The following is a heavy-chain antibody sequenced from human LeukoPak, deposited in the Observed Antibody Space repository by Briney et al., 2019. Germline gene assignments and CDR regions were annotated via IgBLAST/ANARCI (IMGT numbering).Heavy chain of an antibody. V-gene: IGHV1-69*04. CDR1: GGTFSSYA. CDR3: ARPESYYYDSSGYLDAFDI. D-gene: IGHD3-22*01. J-gene: IGHJ3*02. CDR2: IIPILGIA. Sequence: SVKVSCKASGGTFSSYAISWVRQAPGQGLEWMGRIIPILGIANYAQKFQGRVTITADKSTSTAYMELSSLRSEDTAVYYCARPESYYYDSSGYLDAFDIWGQGTMVTVSS.